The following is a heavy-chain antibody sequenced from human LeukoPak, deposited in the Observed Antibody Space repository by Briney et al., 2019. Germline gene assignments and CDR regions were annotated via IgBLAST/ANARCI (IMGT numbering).Heavy chain of an antibody. V-gene: IGHV3-23*01. J-gene: IGHJ4*02. D-gene: IGHD6-19*01. Sequence: PGGSLRLSCAASGFTFSNAWMSWVRQAPGKGLERVSIISDSGDNTNYADSVKGRFTISRDNSKSTLYLQMNSLRAEDTAIYYCAKDRRIAVTGVFDNWGQGTLVTVSS. CDR2: ISDSGDNT. CDR1: GFTFSNAW. CDR3: AKDRRIAVTGVFDN.